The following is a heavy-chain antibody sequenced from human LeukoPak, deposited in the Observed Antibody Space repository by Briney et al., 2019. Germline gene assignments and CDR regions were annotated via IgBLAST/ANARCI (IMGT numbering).Heavy chain of an antibody. Sequence: GGSLRLSCAASGFTFSSYAMSWVRQAPGKGLEWVSAISGSGGSTYYADSVKGRFTISRDNSKNTLYLQMNSLRAEGTAVYYCAKDGVYSSSWYDFDYWGQGTLVTVPS. CDR1: GFTFSSYA. J-gene: IGHJ4*02. CDR2: ISGSGGST. CDR3: AKDGVYSSSWYDFDY. V-gene: IGHV3-23*01. D-gene: IGHD6-13*01.